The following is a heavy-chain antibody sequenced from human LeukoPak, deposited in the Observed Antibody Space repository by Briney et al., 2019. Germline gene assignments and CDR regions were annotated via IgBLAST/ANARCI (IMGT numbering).Heavy chain of an antibody. J-gene: IGHJ4*02. D-gene: IGHD4-17*01. Sequence: SETLSLTCAVYGGSFSGYYWSWIRQPPGKGLEWIGEINHSGSTNYNPSLKSRVTISVDTSKNQFSLKLSFVTAADTAVYYCARGQDYGDYVFDYWGQGTLVTVSS. V-gene: IGHV4-34*01. CDR2: INHSGST. CDR1: GGSFSGYY. CDR3: ARGQDYGDYVFDY.